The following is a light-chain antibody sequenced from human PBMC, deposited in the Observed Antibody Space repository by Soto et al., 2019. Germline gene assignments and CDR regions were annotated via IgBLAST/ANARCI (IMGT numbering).Light chain of an antibody. V-gene: IGKV1-27*01. Sequence: DIQMTQSPSSLSASVGDRVTITCRASQGISNYVAWYQQKPGKVTKLLIYAASTLQSGLPSRFSGSGYGTDFTLTISSLQPEDVATYYCQKYNSAPRTCGQATKVEIK. CDR2: AAS. CDR3: QKYNSAPRT. J-gene: IGKJ1*01. CDR1: QGISNY.